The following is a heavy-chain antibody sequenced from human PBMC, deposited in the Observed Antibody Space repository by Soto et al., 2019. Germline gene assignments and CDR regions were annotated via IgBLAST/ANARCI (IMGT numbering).Heavy chain of an antibody. V-gene: IGHV3-21*01. D-gene: IGHD6-6*01. CDR1: GFTFSSYS. CDR2: TSSSSSYI. CDR3: ARDSSSTYYYYYYGMDV. Sequence: GGSLRLSCAASGFTFSSYSMNWVRQAPGKGLEWVSSTSSSSSYIYYADSVKGRFTISRDNAKNSLYLQMNSLRAEDTAVYYCARDSSSTYYYYYYGMDVWGQGTTVTVSS. J-gene: IGHJ6*02.